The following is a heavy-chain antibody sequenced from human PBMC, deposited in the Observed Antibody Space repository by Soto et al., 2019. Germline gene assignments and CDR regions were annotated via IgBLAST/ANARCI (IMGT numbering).Heavy chain of an antibody. CDR3: ARQHCSSTSCYTQDFDY. V-gene: IGHV4-39*01. J-gene: IGHJ4*02. Sequence: LSLTCTVSGGSISSSSYYWGWIRQPPGKGLEWIGSIYYSGSTYYNPSLKSRVTISVDTSKNQFSLKLSSVTAADTAAYYCARQHCSSTSCYTQDFDYWGQGTLVTVSS. D-gene: IGHD2-2*02. CDR2: IYYSGST. CDR1: GGSISSSSYY.